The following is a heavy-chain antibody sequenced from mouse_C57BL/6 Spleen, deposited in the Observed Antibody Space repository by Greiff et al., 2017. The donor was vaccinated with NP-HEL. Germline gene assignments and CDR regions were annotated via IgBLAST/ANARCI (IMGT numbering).Heavy chain of an antibody. J-gene: IGHJ1*03. D-gene: IGHD1-1*01. CDR3: ASPFTTVVGVDV. CDR1: GFNITDYY. CDR2: IDPEDGET. Sequence: EVQLQQSGAELVKPGASVKLSCTASGFNITDYYMHWVKQRTEQGLEWIGRIDPEDGETKYAPKFQGKATMTADTSSNTAYLQLSSLTSEDTAVYYCASPFTTVVGVDVWGTGTTVTVSS. V-gene: IGHV14-2*01.